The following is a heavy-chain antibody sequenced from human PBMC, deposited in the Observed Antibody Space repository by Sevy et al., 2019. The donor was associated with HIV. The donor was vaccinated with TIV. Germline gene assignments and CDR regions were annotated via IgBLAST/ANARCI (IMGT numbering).Heavy chain of an antibody. J-gene: IGHJ4*02. V-gene: IGHV3-74*01. CDR3: ARANFIVAQDY. CDR1: GFTISTYW. Sequence: LSLTCAASGFTISTYWMHWVRQAPGKGLVWVSRINSDGSSTNYADSVKGRFTIARDNAKNTLYLQMNSLRVDDTAVYFCARANFIVAQDYWGQGTLVTVSS. CDR2: INSDGSST. D-gene: IGHD5-12*01.